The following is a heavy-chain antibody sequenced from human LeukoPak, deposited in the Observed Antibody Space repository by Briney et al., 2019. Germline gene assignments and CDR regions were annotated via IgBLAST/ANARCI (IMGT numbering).Heavy chain of an antibody. D-gene: IGHD5-18*01. CDR1: GGSISSYY. CDR2: VFTSAIISGNT. CDR3: ARAGRIRGYSYGPRFNEY. V-gene: IGHV4-4*07. Sequence: SETLSLTCTVSGGSISSYYWSWIRQPPGKGLEWIGRVFTSAIISGNTNYNPSLKSRVTMSVDSSKNQFSLKLSSVTAADTAVYYCARAGRIRGYSYGPRFNEYWGQGTLVTVSS. J-gene: IGHJ4*02.